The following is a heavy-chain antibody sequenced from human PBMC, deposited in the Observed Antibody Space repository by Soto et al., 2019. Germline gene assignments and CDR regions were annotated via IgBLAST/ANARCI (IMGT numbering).Heavy chain of an antibody. CDR3: ARDGDYGPKRGYFQH. CDR1: GGTFSSYA. J-gene: IGHJ1*01. Sequence: QVQLVQSGAEVKKPGSSVKVSCKASGGTFSSYAISWVRQAPGQGLEWMGGIIPIFGTANYAQKFQGRVTITAHESTSTAYRELSSLRSEDTAVYYCARDGDYGPKRGYFQHWGQGTLVTVSS. CDR2: IIPIFGTA. D-gene: IGHD4-17*01. V-gene: IGHV1-69*12.